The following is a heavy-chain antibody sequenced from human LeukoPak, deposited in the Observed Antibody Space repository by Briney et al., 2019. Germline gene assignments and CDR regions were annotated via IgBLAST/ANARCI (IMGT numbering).Heavy chain of an antibody. J-gene: IGHJ4*02. CDR3: ASVVAVAGNDYFDY. Sequence: PSETLSLTCAVYGGSFSGYYWSWIRQPPGKGLEWIGEINHSGSTNYDPSLKSRATISVDTSKNQFSLKLSSVTAADTAVYYCASVVAVAGNDYFDYWGQGTLVTVSS. V-gene: IGHV4-34*01. D-gene: IGHD6-19*01. CDR2: INHSGST. CDR1: GGSFSGYY.